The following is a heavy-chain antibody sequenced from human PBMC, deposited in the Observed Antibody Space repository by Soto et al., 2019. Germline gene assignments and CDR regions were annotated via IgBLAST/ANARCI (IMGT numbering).Heavy chain of an antibody. D-gene: IGHD3-3*01. V-gene: IGHV1-18*01. CDR1: GYTFTSYG. CDR3: AREVRSTSYFFSPTPDGKDV. J-gene: IGHJ6*02. Sequence: ASVKVSCKASGYTFTSYGISWVRQAPGQGLEWMGWISAYNGNTNYAQKLQGRVTMTTDTSTSTAYMELRSLRSDDTAVYYCAREVRSTSYFFSPTPDGKDVRSRRTTVTVS. CDR2: ISAYNGNT.